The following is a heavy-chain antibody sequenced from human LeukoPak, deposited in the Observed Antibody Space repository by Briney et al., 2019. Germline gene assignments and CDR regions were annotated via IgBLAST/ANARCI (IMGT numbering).Heavy chain of an antibody. J-gene: IGHJ3*02. V-gene: IGHV3-30*18. D-gene: IGHD5-18*01. CDR3: AKVLTREYSYGRGFGGGLDAFDI. CDR1: GFTFSSYG. Sequence: GRSLRLSCAASGFTFSSYGMHWVRQAPGKGLEWVAVISYDGSNKYYADSAKGRFTISRDNSKNTLYLQMNSLRAEDTAVYYCAKVLTREYSYGRGFGGGLDAFDIWGQGTMVTVSS. CDR2: ISYDGSNK.